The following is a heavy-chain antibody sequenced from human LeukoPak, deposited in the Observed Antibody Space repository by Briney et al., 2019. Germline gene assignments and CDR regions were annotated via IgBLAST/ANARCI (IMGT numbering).Heavy chain of an antibody. Sequence: GGSLRLSCAASGFTFSSYAMSWVRQAPGKGLEWVSAMSGSGGSIYYADSVKGRFTISRDNSKNTLYLQMGSLRAEDMAVYYCARGVLARGSSGWYFDYWGQGTLVTVSS. CDR2: MSGSGGSI. D-gene: IGHD6-19*01. CDR3: ARGVLARGSSGWYFDY. J-gene: IGHJ4*02. CDR1: GFTFSSYA. V-gene: IGHV3-23*01.